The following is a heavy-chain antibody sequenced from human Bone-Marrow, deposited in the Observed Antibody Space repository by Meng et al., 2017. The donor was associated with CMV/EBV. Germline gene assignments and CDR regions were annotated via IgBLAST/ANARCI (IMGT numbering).Heavy chain of an antibody. Sequence: LCCTVSGVSVSSGSYYWSWIRQPPGKGLEWIGYIYYSGSTNYNPSLKSRVTISVDTSKNQFSLKLSSVTAADTAVYYCARVATVTTSYYYYGMDVWAQGTTVTVSS. V-gene: IGHV4-61*01. D-gene: IGHD4-17*01. J-gene: IGHJ6*02. CDR1: GVSVSSGSYY. CDR2: IYYSGST. CDR3: ARVATVTTSYYYYGMDV.